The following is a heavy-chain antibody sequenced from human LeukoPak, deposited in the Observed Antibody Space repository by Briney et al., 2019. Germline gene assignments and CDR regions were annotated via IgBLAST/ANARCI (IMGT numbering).Heavy chain of an antibody. CDR2: IYTSGST. Sequence: PSETLSLTCTVSGGSISSYYWSWIRQPAGKGLEWIGRIYTSGSTNYKPTLKSRVTMSVDTSKNQFSLKLSSVTAADTAVYYCARDRGLLRSGYAFDIWGQGTMVTVSS. J-gene: IGHJ3*02. V-gene: IGHV4-4*07. CDR1: GGSISSYY. D-gene: IGHD1-26*01. CDR3: ARDRGLLRSGYAFDI.